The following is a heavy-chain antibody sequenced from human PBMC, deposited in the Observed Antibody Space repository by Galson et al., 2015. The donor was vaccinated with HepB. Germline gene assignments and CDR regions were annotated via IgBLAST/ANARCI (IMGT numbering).Heavy chain of an antibody. V-gene: IGHV3-7*01. CDR1: GFRFSTSW. J-gene: IGHJ3*02. CDR2: IKEDGSEN. Sequence: SLRLSCAASGFRFSTSWMTWVRQAPGKWLERVANIKEDGSENYYVDSVRGRFTISRDNAKSSLYLQMNSLRADDTAVYFCARDQGYQTFDIWGQGTMVTVSS. CDR3: ARDQGYQTFDI. D-gene: IGHD2-2*01.